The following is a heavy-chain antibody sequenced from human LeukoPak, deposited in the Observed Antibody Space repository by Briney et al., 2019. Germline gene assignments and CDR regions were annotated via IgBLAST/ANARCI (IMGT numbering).Heavy chain of an antibody. CDR1: GDSISGINW. D-gene: IGHD2-2*03. CDR2: IYHSGST. V-gene: IGHV4-4*02. Sequence: SETLSLTCAVSGDSISGINWWSWVRQPPGKGLEWIGEIYHSGSTNYNPSLKSRVTISVDTSKNQFSLKLSSVTAADTAVYYCARVYMDIVVVHDYYMDVWGKGTTVTVSS. J-gene: IGHJ6*03. CDR3: ARVYMDIVVVHDYYMDV.